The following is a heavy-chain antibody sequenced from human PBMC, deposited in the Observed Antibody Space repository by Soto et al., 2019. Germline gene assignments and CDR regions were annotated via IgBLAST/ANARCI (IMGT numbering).Heavy chain of an antibody. D-gene: IGHD4-17*01. V-gene: IGHV3-15*07. J-gene: IGHJ1*01. CDR2: IKRKSDGGTT. CDR1: GFIFSNAW. Sequence: EVQLVESGGGLVKPGGSLRLSCAASGFIFSNAWINWVRQAPGEGLEWVGHIKRKSDGGTTEYAASVKGRFTISRDDSKNTLYLQMNSLRTEDTAVYHCSVGHYGVWGQGTLVTVSS. CDR3: SVGHYGV.